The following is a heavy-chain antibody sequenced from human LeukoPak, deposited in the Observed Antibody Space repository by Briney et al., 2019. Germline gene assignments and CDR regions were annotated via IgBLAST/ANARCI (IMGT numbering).Heavy chain of an antibody. Sequence: GESLKISCKGSGYSFTNYWIGWVRQMPGKSLEWMGIIYPGDSDTRYSPSFQGQITISADKSISTAYLQWSSLKASDTAMYYCARQGPVRGVYYYYGMDVWGQGTTVTVSS. CDR1: GYSFTNYW. D-gene: IGHD3-10*01. CDR3: ARQGPVRGVYYYYGMDV. CDR2: IYPGDSDT. V-gene: IGHV5-51*01. J-gene: IGHJ6*02.